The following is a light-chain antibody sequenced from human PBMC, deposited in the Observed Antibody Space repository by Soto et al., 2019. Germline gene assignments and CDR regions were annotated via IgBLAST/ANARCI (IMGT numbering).Light chain of an antibody. J-gene: IGLJ2*01. CDR3: SSYTTTSTLV. CDR1: NRDVGSYNL. Sequence: QSALTQRASVSGSPGQSITIACTGTNRDVGSYNLVSWYQQRPGEAPKLIISEVRNRPSGISYRFTGSKSGNTASLTISGLQAEDEADYYCSSYTTTSTLVFGGGTKVTVL. CDR2: EVR. V-gene: IGLV2-14*01.